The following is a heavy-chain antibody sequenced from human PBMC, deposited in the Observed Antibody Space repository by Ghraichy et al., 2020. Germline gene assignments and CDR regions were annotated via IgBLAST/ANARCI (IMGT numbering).Heavy chain of an antibody. CDR3: ARRDSERYSSTYPFDY. D-gene: IGHD6-13*01. CDR2: IYPGDADT. Sequence: GESLNISCKGSGYNFANYWIGWVRQMPGKGLEWMGIIYPGDADTRYNPSFQGQVTISADKSISTAYLQWRSLEASDTAMYYCARRDSERYSSTYPFDYWGRGTLVTVSS. V-gene: IGHV5-51*01. J-gene: IGHJ4*02. CDR1: GYNFANYW.